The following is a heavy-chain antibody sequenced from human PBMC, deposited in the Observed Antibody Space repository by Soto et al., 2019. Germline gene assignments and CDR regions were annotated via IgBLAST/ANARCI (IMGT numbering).Heavy chain of an antibody. CDR1: GGSVNSHA. Sequence: QVQLEQSGAEVKKAGSSVKVSCKAFGGSVNSHAISWVRQAPGQGLEWMGGIIPMFGTPTYAQKFQAGVTISAGESTSTVYLDLSSLRSEDTAVYYCATSRNVAEFNDYGGNYHGFDIWGQGTMVTVSS. V-gene: IGHV1-69*01. J-gene: IGHJ3*02. D-gene: IGHD4-17*01. CDR2: IIPMFGTP. CDR3: ATSRNVAEFNDYGGNYHGFDI.